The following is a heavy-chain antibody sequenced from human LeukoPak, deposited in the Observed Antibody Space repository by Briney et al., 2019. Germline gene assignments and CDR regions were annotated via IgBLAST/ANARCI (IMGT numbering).Heavy chain of an antibody. CDR2: ISSNGGST. V-gene: IGHV3-64*01. Sequence: GGSLRLSCAASGFTFSNYAMHWVRQAPGKGLEYVSAISSNGGSTYYANSVKGRFTISRDNSKNTLYLQMGSLSAEDMAVYYCARVYGAFDIWGQGTMVTVSS. CDR1: GFTFSNYA. CDR3: ARVYGAFDI. D-gene: IGHD2/OR15-2a*01. J-gene: IGHJ3*02.